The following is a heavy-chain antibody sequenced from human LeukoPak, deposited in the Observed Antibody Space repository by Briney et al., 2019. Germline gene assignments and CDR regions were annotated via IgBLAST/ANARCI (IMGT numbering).Heavy chain of an antibody. V-gene: IGHV4-59*08. D-gene: IGHD4-23*01. CDR3: ARRYGGSFGY. CDR1: GGSISSYY. CDR2: IYYSGST. J-gene: IGHJ4*02. Sequence: SETLSLTCTVSGGSISSYYWSWIRQPPGKGLEWIEYIYYSGSTNYNPSLKSRVTISVDTSKNQFSLKLSSVTAADTAVYYCARRYGGSFGYWGQGTLVTVSS.